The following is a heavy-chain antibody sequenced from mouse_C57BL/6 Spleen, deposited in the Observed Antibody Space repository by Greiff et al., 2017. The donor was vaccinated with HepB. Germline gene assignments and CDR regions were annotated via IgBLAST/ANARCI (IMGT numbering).Heavy chain of an antibody. CDR3: TRRDWDPYLDY. CDR2: IRNKANNHAT. V-gene: IGHV6-6*01. Sequence: EVKLVESGGGLVQPGGSVKLSCAASGFTFSDAWMDWVRQSPEKGLEWVAEIRNKANNHATYYDETVKVRFTISRDDYKRSVYLQVHSLRAEDTSIYYGTRRDWDPYLDYWGQGTTLTVSS. J-gene: IGHJ2*01. CDR1: GFTFSDAW. D-gene: IGHD4-1*01.